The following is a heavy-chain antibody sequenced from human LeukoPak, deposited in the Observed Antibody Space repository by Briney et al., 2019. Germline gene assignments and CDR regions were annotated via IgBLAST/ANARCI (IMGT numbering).Heavy chain of an antibody. CDR3: AKGYSTDY. V-gene: IGHV3-30*04. J-gene: IGHJ4*02. CDR2: ISYDGSNE. Sequence: GGSLRLSCAASGFTFSSYVMHWVRQAPGKGLEWVAIISYDGSNEYYADSVKGRFTISRDNSKNTLYLQMNSLRAADTAVYYCAKGYSTDYWGQGTLVTVSS. D-gene: IGHD1-1*01. CDR1: GFTFSSYV.